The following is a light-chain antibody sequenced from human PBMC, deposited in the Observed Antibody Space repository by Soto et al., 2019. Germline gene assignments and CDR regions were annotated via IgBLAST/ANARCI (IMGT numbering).Light chain of an antibody. CDR3: QSYDNSLSAPLV. J-gene: IGLJ1*01. CDR2: GNS. V-gene: IGLV1-40*01. CDR1: SSNIGAGYD. Sequence: QSVLTQPPSVSGAPGQRVTISCTGSSSNIGAGYDVHWYQQLPGTAPKLLIYGNSNRPSGVPDRFSGSKSGTSASLAITGLQAEDEADYYCQSYDNSLSAPLVFGTGTKVTVL.